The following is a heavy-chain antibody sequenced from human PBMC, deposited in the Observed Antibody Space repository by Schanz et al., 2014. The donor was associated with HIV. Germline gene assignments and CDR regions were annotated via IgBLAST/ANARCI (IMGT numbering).Heavy chain of an antibody. Sequence: EQLVESGGGVVQPGGSLRLSCAASGFTFSDYSMHWVRQAPGKGLEWLANIKLDGSEKYYVDSVKGRFTISRDNSKNTLYLQMNSLRAEDTSVYYCARGFQGFDYWGQGTLVTVSS. CDR1: GFTFSDYS. V-gene: IGHV3-7*01. D-gene: IGHD3-10*01. J-gene: IGHJ4*02. CDR3: ARGFQGFDY. CDR2: IKLDGSEK.